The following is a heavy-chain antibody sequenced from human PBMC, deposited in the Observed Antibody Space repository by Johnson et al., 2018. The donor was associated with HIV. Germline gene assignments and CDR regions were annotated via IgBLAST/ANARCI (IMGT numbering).Heavy chain of an antibody. CDR1: GFTFDDYG. CDR2: LYSRGGS. J-gene: IGHJ3*02. D-gene: IGHD6-19*01. Sequence: EQLVESGGGVVRPGGSLRLSCAASGFTFDDYGMSWVRQAPGKGLEWVSVLYSRGGSYYVDSVRGRFTISRDNSMRKLYLPMDRLTAEDTAVYYCARIPGSGWEHDAFDIWGQGTLVTVSS. CDR3: ARIPGSGWEHDAFDI. V-gene: IGHV3-66*01.